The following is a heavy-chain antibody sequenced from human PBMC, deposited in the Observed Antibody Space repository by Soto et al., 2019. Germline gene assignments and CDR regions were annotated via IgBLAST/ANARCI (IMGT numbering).Heavy chain of an antibody. V-gene: IGHV1-18*01. CDR2: ISAYNGNT. D-gene: IGHD6-19*01. CDR3: ARGPSSGWYATNAFDI. J-gene: IGHJ3*02. Sequence: ASVKVSCKASGYTFTSYGISWVRQAPGQGLEWMGWISAYNGNTNYAQKLQGRVTMTTDTSTSTAYMELRSLRSDDTAVYYCARGPSSGWYATNAFDIWGQGTMVTVSS. CDR1: GYTFTSYG.